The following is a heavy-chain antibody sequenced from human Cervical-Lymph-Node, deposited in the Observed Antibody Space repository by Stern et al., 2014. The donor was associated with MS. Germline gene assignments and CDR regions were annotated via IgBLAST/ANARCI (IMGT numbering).Heavy chain of an antibody. D-gene: IGHD2-2*01. Sequence: QVQLVQSGGGVVQPGRSLRLSCAASGFTFSSYGMHWVRQAPGKGLECVAVIWSDGRNKYYADSVKGRFTISRDNSKNTLYLQMNSLRAEDTAVYYCAREREYCSSTSCYGAYYFDYWGQGTLVTVSS. CDR1: GFTFSSYG. V-gene: IGHV3-33*01. J-gene: IGHJ4*02. CDR3: AREREYCSSTSCYGAYYFDY. CDR2: IWSDGRNK.